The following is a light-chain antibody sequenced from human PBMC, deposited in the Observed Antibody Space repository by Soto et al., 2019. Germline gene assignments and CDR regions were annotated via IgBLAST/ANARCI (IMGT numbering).Light chain of an antibody. CDR3: QSYDSSLSVV. CDR2: GNS. Sequence: QSVLTQPPSVSGAPGQRVTISCTGSSSNIGAGYDVHWYQQLPGTAPKLLIYGNSNRPSGVPDRFSGSKSGTSASLAITGRQAADEADYYCQSYDSSLSVVFGGGTKVTVL. V-gene: IGLV1-40*01. J-gene: IGLJ2*01. CDR1: SSNIGAGYD.